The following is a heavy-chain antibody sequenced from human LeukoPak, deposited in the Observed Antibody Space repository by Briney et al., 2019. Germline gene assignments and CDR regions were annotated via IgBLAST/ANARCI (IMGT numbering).Heavy chain of an antibody. J-gene: IGHJ4*02. D-gene: IGHD1-26*01. CDR1: GFTFDDFA. Sequence: TGGSLRLSCAASGFTFDDFAMHWVRQAPGKGLEWVSGINWNSGYIGYADSVKGRFTISRDNVKSSLYLQMNSLRTEDTALYYCAKDRGVGIYYFDSWGQGTLITVSS. V-gene: IGHV3-9*01. CDR3: AKDRGVGIYYFDS. CDR2: INWNSGYI.